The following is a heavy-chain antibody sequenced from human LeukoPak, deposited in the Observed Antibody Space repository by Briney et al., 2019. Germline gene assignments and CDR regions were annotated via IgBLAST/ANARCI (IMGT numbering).Heavy chain of an antibody. J-gene: IGHJ6*02. CDR1: GGTFSSYA. CDR3: ARDTVNTIFGVVIIRGMDV. Sequence: ASVKVSCKASGGTFSSYAISWVRQAPGQGLEWMGGIIPIFGTANYAQKFQGRVTITADESTGTAYMELSSLRSEDTAVYYCARDTVNTIFGVVIIRGMDVWGQGTMVTVSS. V-gene: IGHV1-69*13. CDR2: IIPIFGTA. D-gene: IGHD3-3*01.